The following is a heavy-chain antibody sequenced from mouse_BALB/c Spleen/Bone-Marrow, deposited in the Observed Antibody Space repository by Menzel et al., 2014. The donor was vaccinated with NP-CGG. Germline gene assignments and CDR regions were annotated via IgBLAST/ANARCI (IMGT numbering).Heavy chain of an antibody. CDR2: IRNKANGYTT. CDR1: GFTFTDYY. Sequence: EVKLMESGGGLGQPGGSLRLSCATSGFTFTDYYMSWVRQPPGKALEWLGFIRNKANGYTTEYSASVKGRFTISRDNSPSILYLQMNTLRAEDSATYYCARDTVITTHWYFDVWGAGTTVTVSS. D-gene: IGHD2-4*01. CDR3: ARDTVITTHWYFDV. V-gene: IGHV7-3*02. J-gene: IGHJ1*01.